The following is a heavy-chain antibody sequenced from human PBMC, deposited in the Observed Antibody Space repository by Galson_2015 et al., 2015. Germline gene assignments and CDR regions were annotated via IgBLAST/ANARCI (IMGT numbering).Heavy chain of an antibody. J-gene: IGHJ6*02. V-gene: IGHV1-46*01. CDR1: GNTFPSYY. D-gene: IGHD2-15*01. CDR3: ATRRPCSGGTCYGLDV. Sequence: SVKVSCKASGNTFPSYYIHWLRQAPGQGLEWMGAINPSGGNTIYAQKFQGRVTMTRDTSTSVVCMELSSQTSEDAAVYYCATRRPCSGGTCYGLDVWGQGTTVTVS. CDR2: INPSGGNT.